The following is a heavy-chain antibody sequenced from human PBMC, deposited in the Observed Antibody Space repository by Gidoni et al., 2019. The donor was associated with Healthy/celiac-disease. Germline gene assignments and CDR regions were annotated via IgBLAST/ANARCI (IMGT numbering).Heavy chain of an antibody. CDR3: ARLAFGSYYDFWSGYPKAYFDY. Sequence: QLQLQESGPGLVKPSETLSLTCTVSGGSISSSSYYWGWTRQPPGKGLEWIGSIYYSGVTYYNPSLKSRVTISVDTSKNQFSLKLSSVTAADTAVYYCARLAFGSYYDFWSGYPKAYFDYWGQGTLVTVSS. CDR2: IYYSGVT. D-gene: IGHD3-3*01. V-gene: IGHV4-39*01. J-gene: IGHJ4*02. CDR1: GGSISSSSYY.